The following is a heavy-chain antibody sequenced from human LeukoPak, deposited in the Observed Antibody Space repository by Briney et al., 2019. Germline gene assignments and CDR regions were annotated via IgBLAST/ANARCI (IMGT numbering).Heavy chain of an antibody. CDR3: ARRGPDGDYVRRSFDH. D-gene: IGHD3-10*02. J-gene: IGHJ4*02. CDR1: GYHFNMYW. Sequence: GESLKISCKGSGYHFNMYWIGWVRQKEGKGLEWMGSIYPGDSDTRYSPSFEGQVTISVDKSINTAYLQWRGLKASDTAMYFCARRGPDGDYVRRSFDHWGQGALVTVSS. V-gene: IGHV5-51*01. CDR2: IYPGDSDT.